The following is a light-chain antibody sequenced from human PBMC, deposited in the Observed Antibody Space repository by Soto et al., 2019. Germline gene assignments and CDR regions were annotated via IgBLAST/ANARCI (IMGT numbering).Light chain of an antibody. V-gene: IGLV2-14*03. CDR2: DVS. CDR3: SSYTGSSTWV. Sequence: QSALTQPASVSGSPGQSITISYTGTSSDVGGYKYVSWYQQHPGKAPKLMIYDVSNRPSGVSNRFSGSKSGNTAFLTISGLQAEDEADYYCSSYTGSSTWVFGGGTKVTVL. J-gene: IGLJ3*02. CDR1: SSDVGGYKY.